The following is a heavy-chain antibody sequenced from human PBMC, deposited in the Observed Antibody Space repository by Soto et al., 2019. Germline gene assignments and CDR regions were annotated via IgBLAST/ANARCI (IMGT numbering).Heavy chain of an antibody. V-gene: IGHV3-23*01. CDR1: RFSFSSYE. CDR3: ARGGGYCTPTSCAIDS. D-gene: IGHD2-8*01. J-gene: IGHJ4*02. Sequence: EVQLLESGGGLVQPGGSLRLSCVASRFSFSSYEMSWVRQAAGKGLEWVSRVSLTGDRTNYAGSVKGRFTVSRDNFKNTLYLEMDSLRPEDTAIYYCARGGGYCTPTSCAIDSWVRGTPVTVSS. CDR2: VSLTGDRT.